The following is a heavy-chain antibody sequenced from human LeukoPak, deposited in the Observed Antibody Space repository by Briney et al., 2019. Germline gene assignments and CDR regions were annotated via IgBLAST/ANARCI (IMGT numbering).Heavy chain of an antibody. V-gene: IGHV3-21*01. CDR2: ISSSSSYI. Sequence: AGGSLRLSCAASGFTFSSYSMNWVRQAPGKGLEWVSSISSSSSYIYYADSVKGRFTISRDNAKNSLYLQMNSLRAEDTAVYYCARLSPYYDILTGSLDYWGQGTLVTVSS. CDR3: ARLSPYYDILTGSLDY. D-gene: IGHD3-9*01. CDR1: GFTFSSYS. J-gene: IGHJ4*02.